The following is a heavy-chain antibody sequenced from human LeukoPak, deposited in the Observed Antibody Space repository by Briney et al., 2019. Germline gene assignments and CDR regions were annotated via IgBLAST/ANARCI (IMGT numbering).Heavy chain of an antibody. CDR1: GFTFSSYS. CDR3: ARDGRGRNSETFDY. D-gene: IGHD3-16*01. V-gene: IGHV3-48*04. J-gene: IGHJ4*02. CDR2: ISSSGSTI. Sequence: GGSLRLSCAASGFTFSSYSMNWVRQAPGKGLEWVSYISSSGSTIYYADSVKGRFTISRDNAKNSLYLQMNSLRAEDTAVYYCARDGRGRNSETFDYWGQGTLVTVSS.